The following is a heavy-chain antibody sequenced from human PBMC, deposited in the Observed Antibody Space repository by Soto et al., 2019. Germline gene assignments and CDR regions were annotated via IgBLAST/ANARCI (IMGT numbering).Heavy chain of an antibody. Sequence: QPGGSLRLSCAASGFTFSSYWMHWVRQAPGKGLVWVSRINSDGSSTSYADSVKGRFTISRDNSKNTLYLQMNSLRAEDTAVYYCAKGVPGIAVAGTGYFQHWGQGTLGTVSS. CDR1: GFTFSSYW. D-gene: IGHD6-19*01. CDR3: AKGVPGIAVAGTGYFQH. V-gene: IGHV3-74*01. CDR2: INSDGSST. J-gene: IGHJ1*01.